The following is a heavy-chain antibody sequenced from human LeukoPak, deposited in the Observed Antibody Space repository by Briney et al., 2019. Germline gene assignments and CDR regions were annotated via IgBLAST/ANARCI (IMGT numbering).Heavy chain of an antibody. CDR3: ATGYYEPFEK. V-gene: IGHV4-59*01. D-gene: IGHD3-22*01. Sequence: SETLSLTCTVSGGSISGYYWNWIRQPPGKGPEWIGCISDTGTTKYNPAFKSRVTISVDTSKNQFSLKLTSVTAADTAVYFCATGYYEPFEKWGQGTLVSVSS. CDR2: ISDTGTT. CDR1: GGSISGYY. J-gene: IGHJ4*02.